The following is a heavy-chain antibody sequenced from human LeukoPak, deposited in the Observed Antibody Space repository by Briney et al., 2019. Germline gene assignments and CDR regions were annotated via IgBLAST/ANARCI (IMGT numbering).Heavy chain of an antibody. CDR2: ISSSSSYI. CDR1: GFTFSSYS. J-gene: IGHJ6*02. V-gene: IGHV3-21*01. CDR3: ATVVVPAAGDYYYGMDV. D-gene: IGHD2-2*01. Sequence: GGSLRPSCAASGFTFSSYSMNWVRQAPGKGLEWVSSISSSSSYIYYADSVKGRFTISRDNAKNSLYLQMNSLRAEDTAVYYCATVVVPAAGDYYYGMDVWGQGTTVTVSS.